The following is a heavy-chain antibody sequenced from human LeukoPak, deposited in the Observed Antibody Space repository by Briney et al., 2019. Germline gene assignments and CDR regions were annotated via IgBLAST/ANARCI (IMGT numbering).Heavy chain of an antibody. CDR1: GGSISSGGYY. CDR3: ARESIIVVPGYRVWKRFDP. D-gene: IGHD2-2*01. Sequence: SQTLSLTCTVSGGSISSGGYYWSWIRQPPGKGLEWIGYIYYSGSTNYNPSLKSRVTISVDTSKNQFSLKLSSVTAADTAVYYCARESIIVVPGYRVWKRFDPWGQGTLVTVSS. J-gene: IGHJ5*02. V-gene: IGHV4-61*08. CDR2: IYYSGST.